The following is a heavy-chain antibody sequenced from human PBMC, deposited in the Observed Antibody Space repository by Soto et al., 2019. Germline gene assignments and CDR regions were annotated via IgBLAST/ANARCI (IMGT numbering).Heavy chain of an antibody. D-gene: IGHD5-12*01. J-gene: IGHJ4*02. Sequence: ELQLLDSGGGLVQLGGSLRLSCAASGFAISNYVMNWVRQAPGKGLDWVSAISASGGSTYYADSVKGRFTISRDNSKNTLYLQMSSLRAEDTAVYYCAKGPLGSVYDLDYWGQGTLVTVSS. CDR2: ISASGGST. CDR3: AKGPLGSVYDLDY. CDR1: GFAISNYV. V-gene: IGHV3-23*01.